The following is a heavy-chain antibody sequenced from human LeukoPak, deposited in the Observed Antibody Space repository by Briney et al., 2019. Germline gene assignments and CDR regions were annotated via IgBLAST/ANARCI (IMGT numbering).Heavy chain of an antibody. Sequence: GSLILSCAACGFTFSNYWMSWVRQAPGKGLECVANIKQDGSEKYYVDSVKGRFTISRDNAKNSLYLQMNSLRAEDTAVYYCARDLLVEGYWGQGTLVTVSS. V-gene: IGHV3-7*01. CDR1: GFTFSNYW. CDR3: ARDLLVEGY. D-gene: IGHD2-2*01. J-gene: IGHJ4*02. CDR2: IKQDGSEK.